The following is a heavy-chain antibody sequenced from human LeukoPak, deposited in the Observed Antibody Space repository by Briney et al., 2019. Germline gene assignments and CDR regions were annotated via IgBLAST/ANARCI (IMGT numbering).Heavy chain of an antibody. CDR1: GFTFSSYA. J-gene: IGHJ4*02. V-gene: IGHV3-23*01. CDR3: ANEQPSYSGSYWVDY. Sequence: PGGSLRLSCAASGFTFSSYAMSWVRQAPGKGLVWVSAISGSGGSTYYADSVKGRFTISRDNSKNTLYLQMNSLRAEDTAVYYCANEQPSYSGSYWVDYWGQGTLVTVSS. CDR2: ISGSGGST. D-gene: IGHD1-26*01.